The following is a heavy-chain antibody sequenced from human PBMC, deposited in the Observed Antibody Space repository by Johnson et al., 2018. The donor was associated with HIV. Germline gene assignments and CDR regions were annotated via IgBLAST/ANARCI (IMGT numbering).Heavy chain of an antibody. CDR3: TTDQVGRSYGGKHHI. D-gene: IGHD3-10*01. Sequence: QVKLVESGGGVVQPGRSLRLSCAASGFTFSSYGMHWVRQAPGKGLEWVAFIRYDGSNKYYADSVKGRFTISRDNSKNTLYLQMNSLRAEDTAVYYCTTDQVGRSYGGKHHIWGQGTMVTVSS. CDR1: GFTFSSYG. CDR2: IRYDGSNK. J-gene: IGHJ3*02. V-gene: IGHV3-30*02.